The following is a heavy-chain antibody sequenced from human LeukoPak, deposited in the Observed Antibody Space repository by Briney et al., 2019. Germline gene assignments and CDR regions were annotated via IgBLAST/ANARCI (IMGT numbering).Heavy chain of an antibody. Sequence: ASVKVSCKASGGTFSSYAISWVRQAPGQGREWMGGIIPIFGTANYAQKFQGRVTITTDESTSTAYMELSSLRSEDTAVYYCARSLITGTGPLLDYWGQGTLVTVSS. CDR1: GGTFSSYA. D-gene: IGHD1-7*01. V-gene: IGHV1-69*05. CDR2: IIPIFGTA. CDR3: ARSLITGTGPLLDY. J-gene: IGHJ4*02.